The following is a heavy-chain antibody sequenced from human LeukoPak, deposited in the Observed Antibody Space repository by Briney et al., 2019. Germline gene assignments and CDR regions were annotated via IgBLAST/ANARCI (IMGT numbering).Heavy chain of an antibody. CDR3: ARGDTAMVTSLDY. D-gene: IGHD5-18*01. Sequence: LVASVKVSCKASGYTFTGYYMHWVRQAPGQGLEWMGWINPNSGGTNYAQKFQGRVTMTRDTSISTAYMELSRLRSDDTAVYYCARGDTAMVTSLDYWGQGTLVTVSS. J-gene: IGHJ4*02. CDR2: INPNSGGT. CDR1: GYTFTGYY. V-gene: IGHV1-2*02.